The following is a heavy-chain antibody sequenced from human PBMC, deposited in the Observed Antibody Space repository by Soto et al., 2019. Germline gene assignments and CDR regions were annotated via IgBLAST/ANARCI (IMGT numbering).Heavy chain of an antibody. CDR2: IYYSGST. CDR3: ARAESSGLVAH. Sequence: SEALSLTCTVSGGSISGGGYYWSWIRQHPGKGLEWIGYIYYSGSTYYNPSLRSRVTISVDTSKNQFSLKLSSVTAADTAVYYCARAESSGLVAHWGQGTLVTVSS. J-gene: IGHJ5*02. V-gene: IGHV4-31*03. CDR1: GGSISGGGYY. D-gene: IGHD3-22*01.